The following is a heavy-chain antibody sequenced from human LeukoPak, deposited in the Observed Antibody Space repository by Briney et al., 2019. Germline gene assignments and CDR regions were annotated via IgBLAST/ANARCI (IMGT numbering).Heavy chain of an antibody. Sequence: SETLSLTCTVSGGSISSYYWSWIRQPPGKGLEWIGYIYYSGSTNYNPSLKSRVTISVDTSKNQFSLKLSSVTAADTAVYYCARSNSGSYWGYWYFDLWGRGTLVTVSS. V-gene: IGHV4-59*01. CDR2: IYYSGST. CDR3: ARSNSGSYWGYWYFDL. D-gene: IGHD1-26*01. CDR1: GGSISSYY. J-gene: IGHJ2*01.